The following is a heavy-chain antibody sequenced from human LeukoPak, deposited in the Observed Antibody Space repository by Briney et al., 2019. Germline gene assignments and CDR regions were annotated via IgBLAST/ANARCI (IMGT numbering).Heavy chain of an antibody. Sequence: GASVKVSCKASGYTFTSYYMHWVRQAPGQGLEWMGIINPSGGSTSYAQKFQGRVTMTRDMSTSTVYMELSSLRSEDTAVYYCARGGDSSWYSKYYFDYWGQGTLVTVSS. CDR3: ARGGDSSWYSKYYFDY. CDR1: GYTFTSYY. V-gene: IGHV1-46*01. J-gene: IGHJ4*02. D-gene: IGHD6-13*01. CDR2: INPSGGST.